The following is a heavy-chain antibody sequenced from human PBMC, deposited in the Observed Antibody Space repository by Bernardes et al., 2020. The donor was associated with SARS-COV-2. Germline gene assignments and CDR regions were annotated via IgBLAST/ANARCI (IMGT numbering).Heavy chain of an antibody. CDR1: GYTFTSYG. CDR3: ARRLPVRGVEYNWFDP. CDR2: INTNTGTP. Sequence: ASTKDSCKASGYTFTSYGMNWVRQAPGQGLEWMGWINTNTGTPMYAQGFTGRFVFSLDTSVSTAYLQISSLEAEDTAVYYCARRLPVRGVEYNWFDPWGQGTLVTGSS. D-gene: IGHD3-10*01. J-gene: IGHJ5*02. V-gene: IGHV7-4-1*02.